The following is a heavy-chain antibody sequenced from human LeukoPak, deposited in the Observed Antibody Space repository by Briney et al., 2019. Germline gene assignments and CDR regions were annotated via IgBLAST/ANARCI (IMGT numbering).Heavy chain of an antibody. CDR1: GFTFSSYS. CDR3: ASSWVAASPYYYYMDV. J-gene: IGHJ6*03. CDR2: ISSSSSYI. D-gene: IGHD6-13*01. Sequence: PGGSLRLSCAASGFTFSSYSMNWVRQAPGKGLEWVSSISSSSSYIYYADSVKGRFTISRDNAKNSLYLQMNSLRAEDTAVYYCASSWVAASPYYYYMDVWGKGTTVTVSS. V-gene: IGHV3-21*01.